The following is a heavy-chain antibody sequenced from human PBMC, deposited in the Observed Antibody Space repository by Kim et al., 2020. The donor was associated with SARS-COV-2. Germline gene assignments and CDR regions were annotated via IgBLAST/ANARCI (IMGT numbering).Heavy chain of an antibody. J-gene: IGHJ4*02. CDR1: GGSFSGYY. Sequence: SETLSLTCAVYGGSFSGYYWSWIRQPPGKGLEWIGEINHSGSTNYNPSLKSRVTISVDTSKNQFSLKLSSVTAADTAVYYCARARSSSRVDYWGQGTLVTVSS. CDR2: INHSGST. CDR3: ARARSSSRVDY. D-gene: IGHD6-6*01. V-gene: IGHV4-34*01.